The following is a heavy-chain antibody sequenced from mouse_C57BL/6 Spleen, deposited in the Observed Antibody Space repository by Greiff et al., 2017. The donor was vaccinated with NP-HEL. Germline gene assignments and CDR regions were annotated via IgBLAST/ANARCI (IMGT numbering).Heavy chain of an antibody. J-gene: IGHJ4*01. Sequence: QVQLQQPGAELVKPGASVKMSRKASGYTFTSYWITWVKQRPGQGLEWIGDIYPGSGSTNYNEKFKSKATLTVDTSSSTAYMQLSSLTSEDSAVYYCARYYGTPYAMDYWGQGTSVTVSS. CDR3: ARYYGTPYAMDY. D-gene: IGHD1-1*01. V-gene: IGHV1-55*01. CDR1: GYTFTSYW. CDR2: IYPGSGST.